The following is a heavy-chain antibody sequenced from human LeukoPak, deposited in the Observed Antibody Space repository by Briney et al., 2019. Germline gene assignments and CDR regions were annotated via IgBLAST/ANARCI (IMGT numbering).Heavy chain of an antibody. J-gene: IGHJ6*02. V-gene: IGHV4-31*03. CDR3: AREHPITMVRGVIGGIDV. D-gene: IGHD3-10*01. CDR1: GGSISSGGYY. CDR2: IYYSGST. Sequence: SETLSLTCTVSGGSISSGGYYWSWIRQHPGKGLEWIGYIYYSGSTYYNPSLKSRVTISVDTSKNQFSLKLSSVTAADTAVYYCAREHPITMVRGVIGGIDVWGQGTTVTVSS.